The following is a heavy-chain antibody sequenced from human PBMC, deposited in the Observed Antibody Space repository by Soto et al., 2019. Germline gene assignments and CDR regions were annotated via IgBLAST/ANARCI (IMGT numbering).Heavy chain of an antibody. J-gene: IGHJ5*02. V-gene: IGHV1-69*10. Sequence: GASVKVSCKASGGTFSSYTISWVRQAPGQGLEWMGGIIPILGIANYAQKFQGRVTITADKSTSTAYMELSSLRSEDTAVYYCARVPNDYGDYSGGAWFDPWGQGTLVTVSS. D-gene: IGHD4-17*01. CDR3: ARVPNDYGDYSGGAWFDP. CDR1: GGTFSSYT. CDR2: IIPILGIA.